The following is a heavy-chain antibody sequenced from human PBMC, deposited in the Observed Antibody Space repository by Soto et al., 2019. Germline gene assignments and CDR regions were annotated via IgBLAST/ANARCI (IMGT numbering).Heavy chain of an antibody. CDR2: IYYSGST. CDR3: ARTSGKVITWFDP. CDR1: GGSISNYF. Sequence: QVQLQESGPGLVKPSETLSLTGTVSGGSISNYFWSWIRQPPGKGLEWVGYIYYSGSTNYNPSLRSRVTTSFDPSRIQFSLKLTSVTAADTAVYYCARTSGKVITWFDPWGQGTLVTVSS. V-gene: IGHV4-59*08. D-gene: IGHD6-19*01. J-gene: IGHJ5*02.